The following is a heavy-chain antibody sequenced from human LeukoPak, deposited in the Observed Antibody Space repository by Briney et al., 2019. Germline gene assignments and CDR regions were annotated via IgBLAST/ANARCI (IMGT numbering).Heavy chain of an antibody. J-gene: IGHJ4*02. CDR3: TSDYYDSSAAY. CDR2: IRSKAYGGTT. D-gene: IGHD3-22*01. V-gene: IGHV3-49*03. CDR1: GFTFGDYA. Sequence: GGSLRLSCTASGFTFGDYAMSWFRQAPGKGLEWVGFIRSKAYGGTTEYAASVKGRFTISRDDSKSIAYLQMNSLKTEDTAVYYCTSDYYDSSAAYWGQGTLVTVSS.